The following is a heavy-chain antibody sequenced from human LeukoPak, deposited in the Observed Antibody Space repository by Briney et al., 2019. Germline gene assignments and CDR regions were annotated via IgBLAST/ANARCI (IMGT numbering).Heavy chain of an antibody. J-gene: IGHJ5*02. D-gene: IGHD3-3*01. Sequence: SETLSLTCTVSGGSISSGSYYWSCIRQPAGKGLEWIVRIYTSGSTNYNPSLKSRVTISVATSKHQFSLKLSSVTAADTAVYYCARDSTTKNTYDFWSGSSSTGFDPWGQGTLVTVSS. CDR1: GGSISSGSYY. CDR2: IYTSGST. V-gene: IGHV4-61*02. CDR3: ARDSTTKNTYDFWSGSSSTGFDP.